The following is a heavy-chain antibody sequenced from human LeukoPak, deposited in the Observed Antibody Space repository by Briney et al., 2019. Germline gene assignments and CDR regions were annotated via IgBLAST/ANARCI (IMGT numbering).Heavy chain of an antibody. CDR1: GFTVSSNY. Sequence: AGSLRLSCAASGFTVSSNYMSWVRQAPGKGLEWIGEINHSGSTNYNPSLKSRVTISVDTSKNQFSLKLSSVTAADTAVYYCARWCGFDPWGQGTLVTVSS. J-gene: IGHJ5*02. D-gene: IGHD4/OR15-4a*01. V-gene: IGHV4-34*08. CDR2: INHSGST. CDR3: ARWCGFDP.